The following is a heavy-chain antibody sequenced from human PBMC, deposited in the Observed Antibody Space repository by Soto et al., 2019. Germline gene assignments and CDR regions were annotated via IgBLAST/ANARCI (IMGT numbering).Heavy chain of an antibody. V-gene: IGHV4-39*01. J-gene: IGHJ4*02. CDR1: GESISSSSYY. CDR2: IYYSGRT. D-gene: IGHD2-21*02. CDR3: ARQRTTVVTQAYFDH. Sequence: ASETLSLTCIVSGESISSSSYYWGWIRQPPGKGLEWIGSIYYSGRTYYNPPFKSRVTMSIDTSKNQFSLKLSSVTATDTAVYYCARQRTTVVTQAYFDHWGQGALVTVSS.